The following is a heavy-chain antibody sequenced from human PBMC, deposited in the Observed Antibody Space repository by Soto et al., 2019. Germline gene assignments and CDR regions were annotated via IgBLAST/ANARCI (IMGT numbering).Heavy chain of an antibody. J-gene: IGHJ4*02. CDR2: ISGYNGNT. CDR3: ARDLVVSGPFDY. Sequence: QVQLVQSGAEVKKPGASVKVSCKASGYTFTSYGISWVRQAPGQGLEWMGWISGYNGNTHDAQKLQGRVTMTTDSSTSTAYTELRSLRSDDTAVYYCARDLVVSGPFDYWGQGTLVTVSS. D-gene: IGHD2-2*01. CDR1: GYTFTSYG. V-gene: IGHV1-18*01.